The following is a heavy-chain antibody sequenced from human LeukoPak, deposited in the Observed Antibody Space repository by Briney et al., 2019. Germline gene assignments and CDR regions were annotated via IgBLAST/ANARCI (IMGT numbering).Heavy chain of an antibody. D-gene: IGHD2-8*01. V-gene: IGHV3-21*01. CDR1: GFTFSGYS. CDR3: ARVGLMVFADAFDY. Sequence: GGSLRLSCAASGFTFSGYSMNWVRQAPGKGLEWVSSISSSSSSIYYADSVKGRFTISRYNAKNSLYLQMNSLRADDTAQYYSARVGLMVFADAFDYWGQGILVTVSS. CDR2: ISSSSSSI. J-gene: IGHJ4*02.